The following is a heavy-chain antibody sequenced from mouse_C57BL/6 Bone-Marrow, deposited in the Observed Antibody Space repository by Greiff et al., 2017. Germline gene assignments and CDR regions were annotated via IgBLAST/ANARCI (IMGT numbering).Heavy chain of an antibody. CDR1: GYTFTSYW. Sequence: QVQLKQPGAELVKPGASVKLSCKASGYTFTSYWMHWVKQRPGQGLEWIGMIHPNSGSTNYNEKFKSKATLTVDKSSSTAYMQLRSLTSEDSAVYYCARLYGSSYGFDVWGTGTTVTVSS. V-gene: IGHV1-64*01. CDR2: IHPNSGST. CDR3: ARLYGSSYGFDV. D-gene: IGHD1-1*01. J-gene: IGHJ1*03.